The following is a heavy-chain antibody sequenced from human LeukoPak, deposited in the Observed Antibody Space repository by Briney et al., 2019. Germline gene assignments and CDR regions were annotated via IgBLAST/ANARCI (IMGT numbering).Heavy chain of an antibody. CDR2: ISYDGSNK. V-gene: IGHV3-30*18. Sequence: PGGSLRLSCAASGFTFSSYNMNWVRQAPGKGLEWVAVISYDGSNKYYADSVKGRFTISRDNSKNTLYLQMNTLGAEDTAVYYCAKDVSWNWFDPWGQGTLVTVSS. J-gene: IGHJ5*02. CDR3: AKDVSWNWFDP. CDR1: GFTFSSYN.